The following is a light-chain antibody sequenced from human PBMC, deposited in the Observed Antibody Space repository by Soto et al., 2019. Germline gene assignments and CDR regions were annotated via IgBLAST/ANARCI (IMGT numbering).Light chain of an antibody. V-gene: IGKV1D-12*01. CDR1: QDISIW. Sequence: DIQMTQSPSSVSAAVGDRVTITCRASQDISIWLAWYQQKPGKAPKLLISAASNLQSGVPSRFRGSGSGTYFTLTINSLQPDDFATYYCQQANSFVTFGGGTKVDIK. CDR3: QQANSFVT. J-gene: IGKJ4*01. CDR2: AAS.